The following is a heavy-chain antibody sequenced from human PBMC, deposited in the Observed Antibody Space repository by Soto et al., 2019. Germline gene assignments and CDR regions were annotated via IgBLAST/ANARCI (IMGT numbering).Heavy chain of an antibody. J-gene: IGHJ4*02. CDR3: ARDWAAASPFDY. CDR1: GCTFTSYD. CDR2: TSASNGKT. D-gene: IGHD6-13*01. V-gene: IGHV1-18*01. Sequence: VKITCQASGCTFTSYDISWVRQAPGPGIGWMGWTSASNGKTNYAQKLQGRVTMISDTSTSTAYMELRSLRPDETDVDYCARDWAAASPFDYWGQGTLVTVS.